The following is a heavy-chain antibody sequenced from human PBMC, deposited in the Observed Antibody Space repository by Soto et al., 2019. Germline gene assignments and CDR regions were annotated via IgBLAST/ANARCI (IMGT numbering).Heavy chain of an antibody. D-gene: IGHD5-12*01. CDR3: ARDRRDGYKRDFEF. Sequence: SETLSLTCTVSGVSITSYSWSWIRQTPGKGLDWIGSISFSGATYSNPSLKGRAALSVATPQNHLSLTLQPVTPAATAVSSCARDRRDGYKRDFEFWGQGNQVTGSS. V-gene: IGHV4-59*01. J-gene: IGHJ4*02. CDR2: ISFSGAT. CDR1: GVSITSYS.